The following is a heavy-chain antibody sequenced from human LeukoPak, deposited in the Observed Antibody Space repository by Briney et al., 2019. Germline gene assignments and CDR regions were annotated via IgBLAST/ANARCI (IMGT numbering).Heavy chain of an antibody. V-gene: IGHV5-51*01. CDR3: ARHSDVIGAI. CDR1: GYTFTHQW. D-gene: IGHD2-21*01. CDR2: LYPRDSDT. J-gene: IGHJ4*02. Sequence: GESLKISCKASGYTFTHQWIGWVRQKSGSGLEWMGILYPRDSDTRYSPSFQGHVSIPADTSIPTAHLVWSWPACSDTAIYCFARHSDVIGAIWGQGILVNGSS.